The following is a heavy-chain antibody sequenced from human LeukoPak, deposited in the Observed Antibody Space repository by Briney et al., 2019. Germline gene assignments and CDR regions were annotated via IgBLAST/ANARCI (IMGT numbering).Heavy chain of an antibody. D-gene: IGHD6-6*01. CDR2: INHSGST. CDR1: GGSFSGYY. CDR3: ARDKRDSSSFDY. V-gene: IGHV4-34*01. J-gene: IGHJ4*02. Sequence: SKTLSLTCAVYGGSFSGYYWSWIRQPPGKGLEWIGEINHSGSTNYNPSLKSRVTISVDTSKNQFSLRLSSVTAADTAIYYCARDKRDSSSFDYWGQGTLVTVSS.